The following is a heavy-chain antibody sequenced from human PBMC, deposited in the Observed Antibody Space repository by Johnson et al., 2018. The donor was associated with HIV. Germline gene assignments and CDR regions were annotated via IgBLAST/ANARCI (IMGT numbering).Heavy chain of an antibody. Sequence: VQLVESGGGVVRPGESLRLSCAASGFTFDDYGMSWVRQAPGTGLEWVSGSNWAVGSTAYANSVKGRFPISRDNSKNTLYLQMNSLRAEDTAVYYRVTISVIPSRVNDAFDIWGQGTMVTVSS. J-gene: IGHJ3*02. V-gene: IGHV3-20*04. CDR3: VTISVIPSRVNDAFDI. CDR2: SNWAVGST. D-gene: IGHD3-16*02. CDR1: GFTFDDYG.